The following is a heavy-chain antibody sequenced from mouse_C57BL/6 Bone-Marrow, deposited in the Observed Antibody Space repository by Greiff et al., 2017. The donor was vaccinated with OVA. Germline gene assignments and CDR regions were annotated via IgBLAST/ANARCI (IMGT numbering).Heavy chain of an antibody. Sequence: QVQLQQPGAELVKPGASVKMSCKASGYTFTSYWITWVKQRPGQGLEWIGDIYPGSGSTNYNEKFKSKATLTVDTSSSTAYMQRSSLTSEDSAVYYCARLITTVVATDAMDYWGQGTSVTVSS. V-gene: IGHV1-55*01. CDR3: ARLITTVVATDAMDY. J-gene: IGHJ4*01. CDR1: GYTFTSYW. D-gene: IGHD1-1*01. CDR2: IYPGSGST.